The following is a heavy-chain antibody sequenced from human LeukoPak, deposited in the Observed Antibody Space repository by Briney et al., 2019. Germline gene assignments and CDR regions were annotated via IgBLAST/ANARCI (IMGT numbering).Heavy chain of an antibody. Sequence: GGSLRLSCAASGFTFSSYAMSWVRQAPGKGLEWVSAISGSGGSTYYADSVKGRFTISRDNSKYTLYLQMNSLRAEDTALYYCAKGGARGLIMYYFDYWGQGTLVTVSS. CDR1: GFTFSSYA. CDR2: ISGSGGST. J-gene: IGHJ4*02. D-gene: IGHD3-10*01. V-gene: IGHV3-23*01. CDR3: AKGGARGLIMYYFDY.